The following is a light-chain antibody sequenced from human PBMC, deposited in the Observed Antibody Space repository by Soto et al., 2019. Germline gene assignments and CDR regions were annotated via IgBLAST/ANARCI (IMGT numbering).Light chain of an antibody. CDR3: QKYNGAPWT. Sequence: DIQMTQSPSSLSASVGDRVTITCRASQAISSYLAWYQEKPGKVPNRLIYAASTLQSGVPSRFSDSGSGTDFTLTISSLQPEDVATYYCQKYNGAPWTFGQGTKVEIK. CDR2: AAS. CDR1: QAISSY. V-gene: IGKV1-27*01. J-gene: IGKJ1*01.